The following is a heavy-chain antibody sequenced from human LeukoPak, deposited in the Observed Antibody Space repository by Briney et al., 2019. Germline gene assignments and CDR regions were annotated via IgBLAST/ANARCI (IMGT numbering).Heavy chain of an antibody. CDR2: ISYDGSNK. CDR1: GFTFSSYG. Sequence: GGSLRLSCAASGFTFSSYGMHWVRQAPGKGLEWVAVISYDGSNKYYADSVKGRFTISRDNAKTSLYLQMNSLSAEDTAVYYCARYYCSTTSCYGRYFDYWGQGTLVTVSS. V-gene: IGHV3-30*03. CDR3: ARYYCSTTSCYGRYFDY. J-gene: IGHJ4*02. D-gene: IGHD2-2*01.